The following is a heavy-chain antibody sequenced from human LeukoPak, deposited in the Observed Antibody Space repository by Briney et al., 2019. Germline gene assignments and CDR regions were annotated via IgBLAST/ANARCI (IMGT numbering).Heavy chain of an antibody. CDR3: ARGLVGYSSGWYGGGGFQH. J-gene: IGHJ1*01. Sequence: SETLSLTCAVYGGSFSGYYWSWIRQPPGKGLEWIGEINHSGSTNYNPSLKSRVTISVDTSKNQFSLKLSSVTAADTAVYYCARGLVGYSSGWYGGGGFQHWGQGTLVTVPS. V-gene: IGHV4-34*01. CDR1: GGSFSGYY. D-gene: IGHD6-19*01. CDR2: INHSGST.